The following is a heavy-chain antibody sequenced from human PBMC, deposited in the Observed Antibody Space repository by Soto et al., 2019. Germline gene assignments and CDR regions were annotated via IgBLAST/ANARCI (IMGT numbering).Heavy chain of an antibody. CDR3: AREAGDYYYYYMDV. CDR1: GYTFTSYA. J-gene: IGHJ6*03. Sequence: ASVKVSCKASGYTFTSYAMHWVRQAPGQRLEWMGWINAGNGNTKYSQKFQGRVTITRDTSASTAYMELSSLRSEDTAVYYCAREAGDYYYYYMDVWGKGTTVTVSS. CDR2: INAGNGNT. V-gene: IGHV1-3*01.